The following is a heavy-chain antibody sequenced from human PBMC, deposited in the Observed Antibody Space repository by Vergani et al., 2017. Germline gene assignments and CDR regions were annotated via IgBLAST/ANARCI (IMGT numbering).Heavy chain of an antibody. D-gene: IGHD3-22*01. V-gene: IGHV3-21*01. J-gene: IGHJ4*02. CDR2: ISSSSSYI. CDR1: GFTFSSYA. CDR3: ARDYYYYDSSGYGKPFDY. Sequence: EVQLLESGGGLVQPGGSLRLSCAASGFTFSSYAMSWVRQAPGKGLEWVSSISSSSSYIYYADSVKGRFTISRDNAKNSLYLQMNSLRAEDTAVYYCARDYYYYDSSGYGKPFDYWGQGTLVTVSS.